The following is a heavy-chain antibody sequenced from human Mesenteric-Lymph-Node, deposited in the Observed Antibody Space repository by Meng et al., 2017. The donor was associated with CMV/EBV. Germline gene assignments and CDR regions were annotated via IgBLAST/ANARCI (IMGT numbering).Heavy chain of an antibody. V-gene: IGHV4-30-4*08. Sequence: SETLSLTCTVSGGSISSGDYYWSWIRQLPGKGLEWIGYIYYSGSTYYNPSLKSRVTISVDTSKNQFSLKLSSVTAADTAVYYCARGGLDSGMDVWGQGTTVTVSS. D-gene: IGHD3-10*01. CDR1: GGSISSGDYY. J-gene: IGHJ6*02. CDR3: ARGGLDSGMDV. CDR2: IYYSGST.